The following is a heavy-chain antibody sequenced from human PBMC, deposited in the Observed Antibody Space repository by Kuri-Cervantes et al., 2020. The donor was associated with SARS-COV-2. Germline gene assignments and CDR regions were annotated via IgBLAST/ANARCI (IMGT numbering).Heavy chain of an antibody. J-gene: IGHJ4*02. V-gene: IGHV1-46*01. CDR3: ARGIERVLMVYAIGDSGWYIDY. D-gene: IGHD2-8*01. Sequence: ASVKVSCKASGYTFTSYYMHWVRQAPGQGLEWMGIINPSGGSTSYAQKFQGRVTMTRDTSTSTAYMELRSLRSDDTAVYYCARGIERVLMVYAIGDSGWYIDYWGQGTLVTVSS. CDR2: INPSGGST. CDR1: GYTFTSYY.